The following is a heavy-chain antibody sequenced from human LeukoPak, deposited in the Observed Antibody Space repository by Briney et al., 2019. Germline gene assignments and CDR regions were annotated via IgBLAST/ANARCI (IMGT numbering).Heavy chain of an antibody. J-gene: IGHJ3*02. CDR3: ARVGIVGPTIGVFDI. V-gene: IGHV4-59*12. D-gene: IGHD1-26*01. CDR1: GGSISSYY. Sequence: PSETLSLTCTVSGGSISSYYWSWIRQPPGKGLEWIGYIYYSGSTNYNPSLESRVAMSVDTSKNQFSLQLKSMTAADTAVYYCARVGIVGPTIGVFDIWGQGTMVTVSS. CDR2: IYYSGST.